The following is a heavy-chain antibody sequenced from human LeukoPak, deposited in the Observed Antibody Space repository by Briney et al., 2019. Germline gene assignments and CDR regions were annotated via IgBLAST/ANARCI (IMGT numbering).Heavy chain of an antibody. D-gene: IGHD6-13*01. CDR1: GGAFSSYA. CDR2: IIPIFGTA. V-gene: IGHV1-69*13. Sequence: SVKVSCKASGGAFSSYAISWVRQAPGQGLEWMGGIIPIFGTANYAQKFQGRVTITADESTSTAYMELSSLRSEDTAVYYCARSPAAAGTGPFDYWGQGTLVTVSS. CDR3: ARSPAAAGTGPFDY. J-gene: IGHJ4*02.